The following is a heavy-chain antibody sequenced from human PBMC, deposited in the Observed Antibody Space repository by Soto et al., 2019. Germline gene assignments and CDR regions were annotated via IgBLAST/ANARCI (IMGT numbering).Heavy chain of an antibody. CDR3: ARVVEPAAMRRWFDP. CDR1: GYTFTSYY. J-gene: IGHJ5*02. V-gene: IGHV1-46*01. D-gene: IGHD2-2*01. CDR2: INPSGGST. Sequence: GASVKVSCKASGYTFTSYYMHWVRQAPGQGLEWMGIINPSGGSTSYAQKFQGRVTMTRDTSTSTVYMELSSLRSEDMAVYYCARVVEPAAMRRWFDPWGQGTLVTVSS.